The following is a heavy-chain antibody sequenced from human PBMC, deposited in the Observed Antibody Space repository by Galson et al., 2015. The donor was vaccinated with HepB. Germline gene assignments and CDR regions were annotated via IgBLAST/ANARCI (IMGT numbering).Heavy chain of an antibody. D-gene: IGHD1-14*01. CDR1: GFSFSNYA. CDR2: ISGSGDST. V-gene: IGHV3-23*01. Sequence: SLRLSCAASGFSFSNYAMSWVRQAPGKGLEWVSAISGSGDSTYYADSVKGRFTISRDNSKKTLYLQMNSLRAEDTAVYYCAKGPDPYYYYYGMDVWGQGTTVPVSS. CDR3: AKGPDPYYYYYGMDV. J-gene: IGHJ6*02.